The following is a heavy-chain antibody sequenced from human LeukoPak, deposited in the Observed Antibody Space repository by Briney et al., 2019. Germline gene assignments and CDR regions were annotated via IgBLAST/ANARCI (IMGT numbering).Heavy chain of an antibody. CDR1: GFIFSNYA. D-gene: IGHD3-9*01. J-gene: IGHJ4*02. Sequence: AGGSLRLSCAASGFIFSNYAMSWVRQAPGKGLEWVSAIVGRGSSTYYADSVKGRFTISRDNSKITLYLQLNRLRAEDTAVYYCAKWGDYDILTGYYDSDYWGQGTLVTVSS. V-gene: IGHV3-23*01. CDR3: AKWGDYDILTGYYDSDY. CDR2: IVGRGSST.